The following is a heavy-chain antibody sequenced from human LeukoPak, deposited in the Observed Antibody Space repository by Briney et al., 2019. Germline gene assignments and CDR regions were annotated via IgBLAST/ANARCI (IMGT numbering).Heavy chain of an antibody. D-gene: IGHD3-22*01. Sequence: GGSLRLSCAASGFTFSSYAMSWVRQAPGKGLEWVSAISGSGGSTYYADSVKGRFTISRDNSKNTLYLQMNSLRAEDTAVYYCARVGYSYDSSGIDYWGQGTLVTVSS. CDR3: ARVGYSYDSSGIDY. CDR1: GFTFSSYA. CDR2: ISGSGGST. J-gene: IGHJ4*02. V-gene: IGHV3-23*01.